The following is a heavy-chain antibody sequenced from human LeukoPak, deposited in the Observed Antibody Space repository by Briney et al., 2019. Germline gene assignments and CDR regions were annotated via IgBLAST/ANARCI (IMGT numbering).Heavy chain of an antibody. Sequence: ASVKVSCKASGYTFTGYYMHWVRQAPGQGLEWMGWINPNSGGTNYAQKFQGRVTVTRDTSISTAYMELSRLRSDDTAVYYCARGYSGYDSLDYWGQGTLVTVSS. CDR2: INPNSGGT. CDR1: GYTFTGYY. D-gene: IGHD5-12*01. J-gene: IGHJ4*02. V-gene: IGHV1-2*02. CDR3: ARGYSGYDSLDY.